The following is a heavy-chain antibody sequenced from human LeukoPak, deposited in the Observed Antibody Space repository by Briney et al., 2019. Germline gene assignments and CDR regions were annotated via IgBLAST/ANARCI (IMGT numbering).Heavy chain of an antibody. CDR2: IIPILRTA. Sequence: ASVKVSCKASGGIFSSYAISWVRQAPGQGLEWMGGIIPILRTANYAQKFQGRVTITADESTSTPYMELSSLRSEDTGVYYCARHPGYSGYDDEAREFDYWGQGTLVTVSS. CDR1: GGIFSSYA. CDR3: ARHPGYSGYDDEAREFDY. V-gene: IGHV1-69*13. J-gene: IGHJ4*02. D-gene: IGHD5-12*01.